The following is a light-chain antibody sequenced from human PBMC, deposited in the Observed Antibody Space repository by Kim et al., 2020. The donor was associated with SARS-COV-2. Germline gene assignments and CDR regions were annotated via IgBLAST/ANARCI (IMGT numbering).Light chain of an antibody. CDR1: KLGNKY. CDR3: LAWDSSSGSYV. CDR2: QDE. Sequence: SYELTQPPSVSASPGQAASITCSGDKLGNKYASWYQQKPGQSPVLVIYQDEKRPSGIPERFSGSNSGNSATLTISGTQAMDEADYFCLAWDSSSGSYVFGHGTKVTVL. V-gene: IGLV3-1*01. J-gene: IGLJ1*01.